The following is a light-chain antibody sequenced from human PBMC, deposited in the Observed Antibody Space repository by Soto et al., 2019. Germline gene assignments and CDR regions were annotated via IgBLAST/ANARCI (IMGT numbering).Light chain of an antibody. J-gene: IGLJ3*02. CDR3: QSYDSSLSAWV. CDR2: GDN. CDR1: SSNIGAGYD. V-gene: IGLV1-40*01. Sequence: QSVLTQPPSVSGAPGQRVTISCTGSSSNIGAGYDVHWYQQLPGTAPKLLIYGDNNRPSGVPDRFSGSKSGTSASLAITGLQAEDEGDYYCQSYDSSLSAWVFGGGTKLTVL.